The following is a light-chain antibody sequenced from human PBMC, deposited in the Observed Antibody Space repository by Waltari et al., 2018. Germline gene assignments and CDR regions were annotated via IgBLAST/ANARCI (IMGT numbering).Light chain of an antibody. V-gene: IGLV3-1*01. Sequence: SYELTQPPSVSVSPGQTASITCSGDKLGDKYACWYQQKPGQSPVLVIYQDSKRPSGIPERFSRSNSGNTATLTISGTQAMDEADYDCQAWDSSTAVVVGGGTKLTVL. CDR2: QDS. CDR3: QAWDSSTAVV. J-gene: IGLJ2*01. CDR1: KLGDKY.